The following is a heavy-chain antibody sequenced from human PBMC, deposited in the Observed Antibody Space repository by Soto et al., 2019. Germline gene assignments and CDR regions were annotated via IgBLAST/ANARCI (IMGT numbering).Heavy chain of an antibody. CDR1: GGSISSYY. CDR3: ASGRFAVAQGGLGSFDS. V-gene: IGHV4-59*12. CDR2: IYYSGST. Sequence: SETLSLTCTVSGGSISSYYWSWIRQPPGKGLEWIGYIYYSGSTNYNPSLKSRVTISVDTSKNQFSLKLSSVTAADTAVYYCASGRFAVAQGGLGSFDSWGQGILGTVSS. D-gene: IGHD6-19*01. J-gene: IGHJ5*01.